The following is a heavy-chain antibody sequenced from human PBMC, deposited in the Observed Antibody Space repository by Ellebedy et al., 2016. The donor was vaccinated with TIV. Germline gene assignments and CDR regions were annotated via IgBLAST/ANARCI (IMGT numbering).Heavy chain of an antibody. J-gene: IGHJ4*02. CDR3: ASAGDWKLEY. V-gene: IGHV4-4*02. Sequence: MPGGSLRLSCTVSDGSFSSSHWWGWVRQPPGKGLEWIGEIHDSGITNYSPSLKSRVTVSLDKSKNQFSLKLTSVTAADTAFYYCASAGDWKLEYWGQGTLVTVSS. D-gene: IGHD1-1*01. CDR2: IHDSGIT. CDR1: DGSFSSSHW.